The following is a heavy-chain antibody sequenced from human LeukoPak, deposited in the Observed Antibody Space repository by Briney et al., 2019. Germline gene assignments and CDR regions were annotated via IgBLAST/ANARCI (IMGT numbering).Heavy chain of an antibody. CDR3: ARCGGPDY. Sequence: SETLSLTCTVSGGSISSSSYYWGWLRRPPGKGLEWLGSIYYSGSTYYNPSLKSRVTISVDTSKNQFSLKLSSVTAADTAVYYCARCGGPDYWGQGTLVTVSS. J-gene: IGHJ4*02. CDR2: IYYSGST. D-gene: IGHD2-21*01. V-gene: IGHV4-39*01. CDR1: GGSISSSSYY.